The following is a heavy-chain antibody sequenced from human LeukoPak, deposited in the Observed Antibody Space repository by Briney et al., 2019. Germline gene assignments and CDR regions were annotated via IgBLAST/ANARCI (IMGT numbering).Heavy chain of an antibody. CDR1: GGSISSYY. CDR3: ARSYYYGSGDFDY. CDR2: IYYSGST. D-gene: IGHD3-10*01. V-gene: IGHV4-59*01. J-gene: IGHJ4*02. Sequence: SETLSLTCTVPGGSISSYYWSWIRQPPGKGLEWIGYIYYSGSTNYNPSLKSRVTISVDTSKNQFSLKLSSVTAADTAVYYCARSYYYGSGDFDYWGQGTLVTVSS.